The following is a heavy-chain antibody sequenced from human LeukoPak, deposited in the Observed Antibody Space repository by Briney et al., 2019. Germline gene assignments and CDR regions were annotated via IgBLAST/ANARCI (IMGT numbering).Heavy chain of an antibody. J-gene: IGHJ4*02. D-gene: IGHD5-18*01. CDR3: AWMQSRELVGPRLDY. CDR1: GYTFTSYY. Sequence: ASVKVSCKASGYTFTSYYMHWVRQAPGQGLEWMGIINPSGGSTSYAQKFQGRVTMTRDTSTSTVYMELSSLRSEDTAVYYCAWMQSRELVGPRLDYWGQGTLVTVSS. V-gene: IGHV1-46*01. CDR2: INPSGGST.